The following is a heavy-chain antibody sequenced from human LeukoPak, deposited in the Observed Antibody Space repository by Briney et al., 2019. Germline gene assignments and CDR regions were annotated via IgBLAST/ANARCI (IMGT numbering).Heavy chain of an antibody. J-gene: IGHJ4*02. CDR2: IKRETDGGTT. V-gene: IGHV3-15*01. D-gene: IGHD3-10*01. Sequence: GGSLTLSCAASGFTFSNAWMSWVRQAPGKGLEWVGRIKRETDGGTTDYAAAVKGSFTISRDDSKNTLYMQMNSLITEDTAVYYWTTASITMVRGVMDLDYWGQGTLVTVSS. CDR1: GFTFSNAW. CDR3: TTASITMVRGVMDLDY.